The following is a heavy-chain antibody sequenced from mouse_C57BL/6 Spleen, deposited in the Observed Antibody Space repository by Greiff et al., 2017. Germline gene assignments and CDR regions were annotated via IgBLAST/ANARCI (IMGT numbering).Heavy chain of an antibody. CDR1: GFTFSRYA. Sequence: EVKRGEEGGGLVKPGGSWKFSCAASGFTFSRYAMAWVRQTPEKRLEWVATISDGGSYTYYPDNVKGRFTISRDNAKNNLYLQMSHLKSEDTAMYYYAREDYGFAYWGQGTLVTFSA. V-gene: IGHV5-4*01. J-gene: IGHJ3*01. D-gene: IGHD1-1*02. CDR2: ISDGGSYT. CDR3: AREDYGFAY.